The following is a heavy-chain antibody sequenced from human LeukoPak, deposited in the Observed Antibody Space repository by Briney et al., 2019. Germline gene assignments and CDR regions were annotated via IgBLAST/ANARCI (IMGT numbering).Heavy chain of an antibody. CDR3: AKEGTGSGEAFGF. CDR2: INAAGDDT. V-gene: IGHV3-23*01. D-gene: IGHD3/OR15-3a*01. CDR1: GFTFSSFA. J-gene: IGHJ4*02. Sequence: GGSLRLSCAASGFTFSSFAMSWVRQTPGKGLAWVSTINAAGDDTVYSASVKGRFTISRDNSRSTLYLQMNSLRAEDAAVYYSAKEGTGSGEAFGFWGQGTLVTVSS.